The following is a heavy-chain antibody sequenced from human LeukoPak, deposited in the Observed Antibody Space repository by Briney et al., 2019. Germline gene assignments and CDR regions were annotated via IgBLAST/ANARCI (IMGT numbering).Heavy chain of an antibody. D-gene: IGHD3-16*02. J-gene: IGHJ4*02. CDR1: GFTFSDYY. CDR2: ISSSGSTI. Sequence: GGSLRLSCAASGFTFSDYYMNWIRQAPGKGLEWVSYISSSGSTIYYADSVKGRFTISRDNAKNSLYLQMNSLRAEDTAVYYCARGSYVWGSYPRGAYYWGQGTLVTVSS. V-gene: IGHV3-11*01. CDR3: ARGSYVWGSYPRGAYY.